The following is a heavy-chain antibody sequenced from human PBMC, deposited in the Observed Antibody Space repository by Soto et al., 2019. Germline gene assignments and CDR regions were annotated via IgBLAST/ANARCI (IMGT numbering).Heavy chain of an antibody. CDR3: DKDVVPDAMRGTSGMDV. D-gene: IGHD2-2*01. CDR2: ISYDGSNK. CDR1: GFTFSSYG. V-gene: IGHV3-30*18. J-gene: IGHJ6*02. Sequence: QVQLVESGGGVVQPGRSLRLSCAASGFTFSSYGMHWVRQAPGKGLEWVAVISYDGSNKYYADSVKGQFTISRDNSKNTLYLQMNSLRAEDTAVYYCDKDVVPDAMRGTSGMDVWCQGTTVTVSS.